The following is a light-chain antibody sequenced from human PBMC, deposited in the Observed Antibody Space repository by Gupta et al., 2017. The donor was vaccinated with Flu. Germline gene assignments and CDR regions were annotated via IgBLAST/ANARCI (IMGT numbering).Light chain of an antibody. J-gene: IGLJ7*01. CDR1: NMGNKS. CDR2: DDS. Sequence: SYVLTQPPSVSVAPGQTAWLTCGGNNMGNKSVNGYQQKPGQAPGVVVYDDSERRAGSPERCAGSNSENTATLTISRVEAGEEADYYCQGWDSRSDNVAVFGGGTKLTVL. V-gene: IGLV3-21*02. CDR3: QGWDSRSDNVAV.